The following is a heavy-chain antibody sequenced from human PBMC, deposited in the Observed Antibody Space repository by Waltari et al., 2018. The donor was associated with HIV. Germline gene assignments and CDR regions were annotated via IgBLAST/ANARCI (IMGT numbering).Heavy chain of an antibody. CDR1: GGSISSGDYY. CDR2: IYYSGRT. D-gene: IGHD3-3*01. J-gene: IGHJ6*02. CDR3: ARDCCDFWSGYSRHYYYGMDV. Sequence: QVQLQESGPGLVKPSQTLSLTCTVSGGSISSGDYYWSWIRQHPGKGLEWIGYIYYSGRTSYNPSPKSRVTISVDTSKNQFSLKLSSVTAADTAVYYCARDCCDFWSGYSRHYYYGMDVWGQGTTVTVSS. V-gene: IGHV4-30-4*01.